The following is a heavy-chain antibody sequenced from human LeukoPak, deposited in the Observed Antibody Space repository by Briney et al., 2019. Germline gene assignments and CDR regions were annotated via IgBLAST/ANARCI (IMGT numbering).Heavy chain of an antibody. D-gene: IGHD6-13*01. CDR3: ARRIAARGGYYFDY. CDR1: GFTFSSYS. CDR2: ISSSSSYI. J-gene: IGHJ4*02. Sequence: GGSLRLSCAASGFTFSSYSMNWVRQAPGKGLEWVSSISSSSSYIYYADSVKGRFTISRDNAKNSLYLQMNSLRAEDTAVYYCARRIAARGGYYFDYWGQGTLVTVSS. V-gene: IGHV3-21*01.